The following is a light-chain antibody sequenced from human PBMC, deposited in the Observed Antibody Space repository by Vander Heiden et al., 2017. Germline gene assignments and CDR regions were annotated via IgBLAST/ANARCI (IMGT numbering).Light chain of an antibody. CDR3: MQALQTPYT. V-gene: IGKV2-28*01. Sequence: DIVMPQSPLSPPVTPRVPASIPCRRSHCPLHCNGYNYLDWYLQKPGRSPQLLIYLGSNRASGVPDRFSGSGSGTDFTLKISRVEAEDVGVYYCMQALQTPYTFGQGTKLEIK. CDR1: HCPLHCNGYNY. J-gene: IGKJ2*01. CDR2: LGS.